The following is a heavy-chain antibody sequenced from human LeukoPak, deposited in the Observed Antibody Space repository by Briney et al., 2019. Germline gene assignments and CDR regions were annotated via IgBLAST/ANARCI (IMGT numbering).Heavy chain of an antibody. J-gene: IGHJ6*02. CDR2: IYYSGGT. CDR3: ARGDDGSHYYGMDV. CDR1: GGSISSYY. V-gene: IGHV4-59*01. Sequence: SETLSLTCTVSGGSISSYYWSWIRQPPGKGLEWIGYIYYSGGTNYNPSLKSRVTISVDTSKNQFSLKLSSVTAADTAVYYCARGDDGSHYYGMDVWGQGTTVTVSS. D-gene: IGHD1-1*01.